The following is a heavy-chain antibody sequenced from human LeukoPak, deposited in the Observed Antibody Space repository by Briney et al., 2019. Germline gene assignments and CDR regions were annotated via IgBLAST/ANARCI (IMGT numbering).Heavy chain of an antibody. V-gene: IGHV4-59*08. CDR1: GGSFNSCY. CDR3: ARYRNYDFWSGYDK. CDR2: IYYSGIT. Sequence: SETLSLTCTVSGGSFNSCYWSWIRQPPGKGLEWIGYIYYSGITNYNPSLKSRVTISVDTSKNQFSLRLNSVTAADTAMYYCARYRNYDFWSGYDKWGQGTLVTVSS. J-gene: IGHJ4*02. D-gene: IGHD3-3*01.